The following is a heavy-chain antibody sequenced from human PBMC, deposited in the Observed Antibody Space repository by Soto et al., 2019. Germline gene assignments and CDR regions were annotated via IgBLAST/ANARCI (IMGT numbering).Heavy chain of an antibody. CDR2: ISSSSSYI. J-gene: IGHJ4*02. Sequence: GGSLRLSCAASGFTFSSYSMNWVRQAPGKGLEWVSSISSSSSYIYYADSVKGRFTISRDNAKNSLYLQMSSLRAEDTAVYYCARVHPSVPAVITFDYWGQGTLVTVSS. V-gene: IGHV3-21*01. CDR1: GFTFSSYS. D-gene: IGHD2-2*01. CDR3: ARVHPSVPAVITFDY.